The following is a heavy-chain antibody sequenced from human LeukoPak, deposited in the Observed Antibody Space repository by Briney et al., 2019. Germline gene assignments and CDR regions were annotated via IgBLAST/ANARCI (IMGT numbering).Heavy chain of an antibody. D-gene: IGHD6-6*01. J-gene: IGHJ5*02. V-gene: IGHV1-69*05. CDR2: IIPIFGTA. CDR1: GGTFSSYA. Sequence: FSVKVSCKASGGTFSSYAISWVRQAPGQGLEWMGRIIPIFGTANYAQKFQGRVTITTDESTSTAYMELSSLRSEDTAVYYCARGPFGQLVDNWFDPWGQGTLVTVSS. CDR3: ARGPFGQLVDNWFDP.